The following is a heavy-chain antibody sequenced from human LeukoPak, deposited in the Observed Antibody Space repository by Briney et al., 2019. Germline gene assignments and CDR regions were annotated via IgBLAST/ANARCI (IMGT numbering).Heavy chain of an antibody. CDR1: GYTFTGYY. CDR2: INPNSGGT. CDR3: ARVRAYGSGSYYERKFDY. J-gene: IGHJ4*02. Sequence: GASVKVSCKASGYTFTGYYMHWARQAPGQGLEWMGWINPNSGGTNYAQKFQGRVTMTRDTSISTAYMELSRPRSDDTAVYYCARVRAYGSGSYYERKFDYWGQGTLVTVSS. V-gene: IGHV1-2*02. D-gene: IGHD3-10*01.